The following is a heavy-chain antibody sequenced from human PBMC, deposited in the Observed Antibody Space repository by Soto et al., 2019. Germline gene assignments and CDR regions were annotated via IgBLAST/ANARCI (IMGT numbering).Heavy chain of an antibody. V-gene: IGHV1-69*12. J-gene: IGHJ6*02. D-gene: IGHD2-2*01. CDR1: GGTFSTYA. CDR3: ASHSSLRGYCISTSCYGYYYGMDV. Sequence: QVQLVQSGAEVKKPESSVKVSCKAPGGTFSTYAISWVRQAPGQGLEWMGGIIPMFGTANYAQRFQDRVTITADESTNTVYMELSSLRSEDTAVYYCASHSSLRGYCISTSCYGYYYGMDVWGQGTTVTVSS. CDR2: IIPMFGTA.